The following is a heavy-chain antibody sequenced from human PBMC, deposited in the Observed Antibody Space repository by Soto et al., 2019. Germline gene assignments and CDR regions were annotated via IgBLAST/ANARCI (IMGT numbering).Heavy chain of an antibody. J-gene: IGHJ6*02. D-gene: IGHD2-15*01. CDR2: IYYSGST. V-gene: IGHV4-31*03. CDR3: ARESGAIVAVPAAMDV. Sequence: SETLSLTCTVSGGSISSGGYYWSWIRQHPGKGLEWIGYIYYSGSTYYNPSLKSRVTISVDTSKNQFSLKLSSVTAADTAVYYCARESGAIVAVPAAMDVWGQGTTVTVSS. CDR1: GGSISSGGYY.